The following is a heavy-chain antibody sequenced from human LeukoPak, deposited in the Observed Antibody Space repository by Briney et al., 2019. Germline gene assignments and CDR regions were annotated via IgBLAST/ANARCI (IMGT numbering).Heavy chain of an antibody. J-gene: IGHJ4*02. CDR1: GFTFDDYA. D-gene: IGHD1-26*01. CDR3: AKDSGGSYSNDYFDY. Sequence: GGSLRLSCAASGFTFDDYAMHWVRQAPGKGLEWVSGISWNSGSIGYADSVKGRFTISRDNAKNSLYLQMNSLRAEDTAVYYCAKDSGGSYSNDYFDYWGQGTLVTVSS. V-gene: IGHV3-9*01. CDR2: ISWNSGSI.